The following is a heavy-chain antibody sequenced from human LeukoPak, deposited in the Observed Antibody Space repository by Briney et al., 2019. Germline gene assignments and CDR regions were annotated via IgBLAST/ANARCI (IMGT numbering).Heavy chain of an antibody. CDR1: GFTVSSNY. J-gene: IGHJ2*01. Sequence: GGSLRLSCAASGFTVSSNYMSWVRQAPGKGLEWVSVIYSGGSTYYADSVKGRFTISRDNSKNTLYLQMNSLRAEDTAVYYCARGEMATIPLWYFDLWGRGTLVTVSS. CDR3: ARGEMATIPLWYFDL. V-gene: IGHV3-53*01. CDR2: IYSGGST. D-gene: IGHD5-24*01.